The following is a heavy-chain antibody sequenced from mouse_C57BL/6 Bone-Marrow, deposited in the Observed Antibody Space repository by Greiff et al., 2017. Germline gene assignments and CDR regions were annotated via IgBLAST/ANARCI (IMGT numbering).Heavy chain of an antibody. Sequence: EVQLVESGPGLVKPSQSLSLTCSVTGYSITSGYYWNWIRQFPGNKLEWMGYISYDGSNNYNPALKNRISITRDTSKNQFFLKLSSVTTEDTATYYCARIITTGNFDVWGTGTTVTVSS. CDR1: GYSITSGYY. D-gene: IGHD1-1*01. CDR2: ISYDGSN. V-gene: IGHV3-6*01. J-gene: IGHJ1*03. CDR3: ARIITTGNFDV.